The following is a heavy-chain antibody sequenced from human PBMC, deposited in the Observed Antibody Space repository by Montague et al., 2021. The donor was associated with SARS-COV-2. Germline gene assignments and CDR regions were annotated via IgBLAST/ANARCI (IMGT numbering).Heavy chain of an antibody. D-gene: IGHD3-22*01. J-gene: IGHJ5*02. V-gene: IGHV4-34*01. Sequence: SETLSLTCAVYGGSVSDYYWSWIRQPPGKGLEWIGEINHSGSTNYNPSLKSRVTTSVDTSKNQFSLKLTSVTAADTAVYYCARGPRITMIVVVITDLWVDPWGQGTLVTVSS. CDR1: GGSVSDYY. CDR3: ARGPRITMIVVVITDLWVDP. CDR2: INHSGST.